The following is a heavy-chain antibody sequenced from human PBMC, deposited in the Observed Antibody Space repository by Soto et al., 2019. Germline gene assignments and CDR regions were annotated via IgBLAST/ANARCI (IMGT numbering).Heavy chain of an antibody. Sequence: QVQLVQSGAEVKKPGSSVKVSCKASGGTFSSYAISWVRQAPGQGLEWMGGIIPIFGTANYAQKFQGRVTITADESTSTAYMELSSLRSEDTAVYYCAITRERISLYYFDYWGQGTLVTVSS. D-gene: IGHD3-3*01. CDR1: GGTFSSYA. V-gene: IGHV1-69*12. J-gene: IGHJ4*02. CDR2: IIPIFGTA. CDR3: AITRERISLYYFDY.